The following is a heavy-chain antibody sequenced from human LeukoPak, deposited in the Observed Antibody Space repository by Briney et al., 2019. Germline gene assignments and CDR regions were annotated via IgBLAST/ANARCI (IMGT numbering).Heavy chain of an antibody. CDR1: GGSISSYY. J-gene: IGHJ5*02. Sequence: PSETLSLTCTVSGGSISSYYWSWIRQPPGKGLEWIGEINHSGSTNYNPSLKSRVTISVDTSKNQFSLKLSSVTAADTAVYYCARGRPNWVYNWFDPWGQGTLVTVSS. CDR2: INHSGST. V-gene: IGHV4-34*01. CDR3: ARGRPNWVYNWFDP. D-gene: IGHD7-27*01.